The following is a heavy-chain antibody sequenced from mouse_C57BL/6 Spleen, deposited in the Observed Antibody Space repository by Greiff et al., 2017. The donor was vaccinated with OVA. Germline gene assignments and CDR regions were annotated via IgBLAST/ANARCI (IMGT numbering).Heavy chain of an antibody. J-gene: IGHJ3*01. CDR2: ISDGGSYT. CDR1: GFTFSSYA. D-gene: IGHD1-1*01. CDR3: ARDGNYYGSSSWFAY. Sequence: DVMLVESGGGLVKPGGSLKLSCAASGFTFSSYAMSWVRQTPEKRLEWVATISDGGSYTYYPDNVKGRFTISRDNAKNNLYLQMSHLKSEDTAMYYCARDGNYYGSSSWFAYWGQGTLVTVSA. V-gene: IGHV5-4*01.